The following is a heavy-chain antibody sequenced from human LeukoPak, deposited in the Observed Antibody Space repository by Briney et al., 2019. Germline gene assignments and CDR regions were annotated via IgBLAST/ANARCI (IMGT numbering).Heavy chain of an antibody. CDR1: GFTFSSYA. D-gene: IGHD1-14*01. J-gene: IGHJ4*02. CDR2: VVGGGGTT. Sequence: PGGSLRLSCAASGFTFSSYAMSWVRQAPGKGLEWVSAVVGGGGTTFYADSVKGRFTISRDNSKNTVYLQMNSLRAEDTAVYYCAKARLSTGRAYNDYWGQGTLVTVSS. V-gene: IGHV3-23*01. CDR3: AKARLSTGRAYNDY.